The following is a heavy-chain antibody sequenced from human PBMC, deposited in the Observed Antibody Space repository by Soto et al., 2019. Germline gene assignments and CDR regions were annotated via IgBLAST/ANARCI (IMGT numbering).Heavy chain of an antibody. CDR1: GFTFSSYD. D-gene: IGHD2-2*01. V-gene: IGHV3-13*01. J-gene: IGHJ4*02. Sequence: EVQLVESGGGLVQPGGSLRLSCAASGFTFSSYDMHWVRQATGKGLEWVSAIGTAGDTYYPGSVKGRFTISRENAKNSLYLQMNSLRAGDTAVYYCVRSYCSSTSCFLFDYWGQGTLVTVSS. CDR2: IGTAGDT. CDR3: VRSYCSSTSCFLFDY.